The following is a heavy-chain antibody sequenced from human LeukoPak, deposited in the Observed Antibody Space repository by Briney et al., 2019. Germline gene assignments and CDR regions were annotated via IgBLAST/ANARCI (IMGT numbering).Heavy chain of an antibody. CDR2: IISILGIA. V-gene: IGHV1-69*04. D-gene: IGHD2-2*01. Sequence: GASVKVSCKASGGTFSSYAISWVRQAPGQGLEWMGRIISILGIANYAQKLQGRVTMTTDTSTSTAYMELRSLRSDDTAVYYCARDGLIVVVPAAIPETYYYYGMDVWGQGTTVTVSS. CDR3: ARDGLIVVVPAAIPETYYYYGMDV. J-gene: IGHJ6*02. CDR1: GGTFSSYA.